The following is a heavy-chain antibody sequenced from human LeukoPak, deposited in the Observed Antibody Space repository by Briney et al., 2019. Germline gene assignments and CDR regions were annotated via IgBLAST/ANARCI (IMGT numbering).Heavy chain of an antibody. CDR3: ARQTMIGYGMDV. CDR2: INPNSGGT. V-gene: IGHV1-2*04. CDR1: GYTFTGYY. D-gene: IGHD3-22*01. Sequence: ASVKVSCKASGYTFTGYYMHWVRQAPGQGLEWMGWINPNSGGTNYAQKFQGWVTMTRDTSISTAYMELSRLRSDDTAVYYCARQTMIGYGMDVWGQGTPVTVPS. J-gene: IGHJ6*02.